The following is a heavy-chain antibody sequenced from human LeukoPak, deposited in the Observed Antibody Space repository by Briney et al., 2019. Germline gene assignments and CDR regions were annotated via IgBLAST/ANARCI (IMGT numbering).Heavy chain of an antibody. CDR2: ITSSGDGT. D-gene: IGHD3-22*01. CDR1: GFTFSIYA. CDR3: AKDRPNYYGSNGHYYRRDGDY. Sequence: GGSLRLSCAASGFTFSIYAMSWVRQAPGKGLQWVSSITSSGDGTYYADSVKGRFTISRDNSESTLYLQMNSLRVEDTAVYFCAKDRPNYYGSNGHYYRRDGDYWGQGTLVTVSS. V-gene: IGHV3-23*01. J-gene: IGHJ4*02.